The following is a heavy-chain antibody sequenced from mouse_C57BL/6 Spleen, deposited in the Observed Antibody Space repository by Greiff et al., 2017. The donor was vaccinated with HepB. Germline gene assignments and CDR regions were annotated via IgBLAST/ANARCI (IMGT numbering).Heavy chain of an antibody. Sequence: VQLQQSGPELVKPGASVKISCKASGYSFTGYYMNWVKQSPEKSLEWIGEINPSTGGTTYNQKFKAKATLTVDKSSSTAYMQLKSLTSEDSAVYYCARSYDGAWFAYWGQGTLVTVSA. V-gene: IGHV1-42*01. CDR2: INPSTGGT. CDR3: ARSYDGAWFAY. J-gene: IGHJ3*01. CDR1: GYSFTGYY. D-gene: IGHD2-3*01.